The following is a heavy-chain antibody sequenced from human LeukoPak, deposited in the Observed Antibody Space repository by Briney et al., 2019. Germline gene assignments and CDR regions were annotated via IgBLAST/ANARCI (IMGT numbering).Heavy chain of an antibody. CDR2: IYYSGTT. J-gene: IGHJ6*03. D-gene: IGHD1-7*01. CDR3: ARVGGRPGTTDYYYYYYMDV. Sequence: SEILSLTCTVSGGSISSHYWSWIRQPPGKGLEWIGYIYYSGTTTYNPSLKSRVIISVDTSKNQFSLKLTSVTTADTAVYYCARVGGRPGTTDYYYYYYMDVWGKGTTVTVSS. V-gene: IGHV4-59*11. CDR1: GGSISSHY.